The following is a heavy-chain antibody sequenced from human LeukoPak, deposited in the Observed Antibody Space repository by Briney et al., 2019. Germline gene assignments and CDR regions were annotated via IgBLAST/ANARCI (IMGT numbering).Heavy chain of an antibody. CDR2: ISGSGGST. V-gene: IGHV3-23*01. Sequence: PGGSLRLSCAASGFTFSSYGMSWVRQAPGKGLEWVSAISGSGGSTYYADSVKGRFTISRDNAKNSLFLQMNGLRAEDTAVYYCVRVDSTSAWNYWGLGTLVTVSS. D-gene: IGHD6-19*01. CDR3: VRVDSTSAWNY. CDR1: GFTFSSYG. J-gene: IGHJ4*02.